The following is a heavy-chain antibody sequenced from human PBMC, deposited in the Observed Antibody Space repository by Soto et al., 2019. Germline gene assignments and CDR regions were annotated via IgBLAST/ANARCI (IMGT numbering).Heavy chain of an antibody. Sequence: DVQVLESGGGLVQPGGSLRLSCAASGFTFSTYDMSWIRRAPGKGLEWVSTILSSGGDTYYADSVKGRFTISRDNSKNTLYLQMNSLRTEDTPAYYCAKNSYGDSWNFGLDVWGQGTTVTVSS. CDR2: ILSSGGDT. J-gene: IGHJ6*02. CDR3: AKNSYGDSWNFGLDV. V-gene: IGHV3-23*01. CDR1: GFTFSTYD. D-gene: IGHD4-17*01.